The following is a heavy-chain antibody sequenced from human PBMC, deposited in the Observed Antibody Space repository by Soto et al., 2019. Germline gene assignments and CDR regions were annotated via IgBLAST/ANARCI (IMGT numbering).Heavy chain of an antibody. D-gene: IGHD5-18*01. Sequence: XVSLRLSCVACGFRFRNYEMHWVRQAPGKGLEWVSYISSYVSTIYYADSVKGRFTISRDNAKNSLFLQMNSLRAEDTAVYYCARALDTASAARTEAYCGQRTLVTVSS. V-gene: IGHV3-48*03. CDR2: ISSYVSTI. CDR1: GFRFRNYE. J-gene: IGHJ4*02. CDR3: ARALDTASAARTEAY.